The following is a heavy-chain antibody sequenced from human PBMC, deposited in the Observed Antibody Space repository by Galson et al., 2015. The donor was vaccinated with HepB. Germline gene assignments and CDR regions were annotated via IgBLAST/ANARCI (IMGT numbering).Heavy chain of an antibody. CDR2: INAGNGNT. CDR3: ARGYCSSTSCYWFDP. Sequence: SVKVSCKASGYTFTSYAMHWVRQAPGQRLEWMGWINAGNGNTKYSQKFQGRVTITRDTSASTAYMELSSLRSEDTAVYYCARGYCSSTSCYWFDPWGQGTLVTVSS. V-gene: IGHV1-3*01. CDR1: GYTFTSYA. J-gene: IGHJ5*02. D-gene: IGHD2-2*01.